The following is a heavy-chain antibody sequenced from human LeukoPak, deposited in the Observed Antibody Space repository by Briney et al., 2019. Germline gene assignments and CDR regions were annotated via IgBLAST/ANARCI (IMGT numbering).Heavy chain of an antibody. Sequence: GGSLRLSCAASGFTFSSYAMSWVRQAPGKGLEWVSTISGSGGSTYYADSVKGRFTISRDNSKNTLYLQMNSLRAGDTAVYYCAKDNYYDFWSGSIHWGQGTLVTVSS. V-gene: IGHV3-23*01. CDR1: GFTFSSYA. D-gene: IGHD3-3*01. J-gene: IGHJ4*02. CDR2: ISGSGGST. CDR3: AKDNYYDFWSGSIH.